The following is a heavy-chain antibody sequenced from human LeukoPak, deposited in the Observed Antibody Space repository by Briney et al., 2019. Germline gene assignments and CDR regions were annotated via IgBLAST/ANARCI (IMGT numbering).Heavy chain of an antibody. D-gene: IGHD6-19*01. CDR2: VDPEDGET. J-gene: IGHJ4*02. CDR1: GYTFTDYY. Sequence: EATVKISCKVSGYTFTDYYMHWVQQAPGKGLEWMGLVDPEDGETIYAEKFKGRVTITADTSTDTAYMELSSLRSEDTAVYYCAHTGYSSGWEFRWGQGTLVTVSS. V-gene: IGHV1-69-2*01. CDR3: AHTGYSSGWEFR.